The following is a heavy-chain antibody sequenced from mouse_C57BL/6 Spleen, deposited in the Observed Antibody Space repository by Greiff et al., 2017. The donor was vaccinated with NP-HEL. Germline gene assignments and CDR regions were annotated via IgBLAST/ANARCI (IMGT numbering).Heavy chain of an antibody. CDR1: GFTFSDYY. J-gene: IGHJ2*01. CDR3: AREAFYYFDY. V-gene: IGHV5-16*01. CDR2: INYDGSST. Sequence: EVQLVESEGGLVQPGSSMKLSCTASGFTFSDYYMAWVRQVPEKGLEWVANINYDGSSTYYLDSLKSRFIISRDNAKNILYLQMSSLKSEDTATYYCAREAFYYFDYWGQGTTLTVSS.